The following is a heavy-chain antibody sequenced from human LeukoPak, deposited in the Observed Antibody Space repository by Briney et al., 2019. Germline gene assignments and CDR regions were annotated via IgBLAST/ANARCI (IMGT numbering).Heavy chain of an antibody. V-gene: IGHV3-7*01. J-gene: IGHJ4*02. Sequence: GGSLRLSCTASGFTMSSYWMSWVRQAPGKGLEWVANIKQDGSEKYYVDSVKGRFTISRDNAKNSLYLQMNSLRAEDTAVYYCANKLELRDWGQGTLVTVSS. CDR2: IKQDGSEK. CDR1: GFTMSSYW. D-gene: IGHD1-7*01. CDR3: ANKLELRD.